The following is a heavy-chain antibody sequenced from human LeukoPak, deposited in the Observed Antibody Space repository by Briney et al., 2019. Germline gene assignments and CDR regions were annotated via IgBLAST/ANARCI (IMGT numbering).Heavy chain of an antibody. V-gene: IGHV3-15*01. CDR3: TRVGTTWFHS. D-gene: IGHD1-26*01. J-gene: IGHJ5*01. CDR1: GFTFSDAW. Sequence: GGSLRLSCAASGFTFSDAWMSWVRQAPGKGLEWVGRIKSQTGGGTTDYAAPVKGRFSISRDDSKNTLYLQMNGLKTEDTAVYYCTRVGTTWFHSWGQGTLVTVSS. CDR2: IKSQTGGGTT.